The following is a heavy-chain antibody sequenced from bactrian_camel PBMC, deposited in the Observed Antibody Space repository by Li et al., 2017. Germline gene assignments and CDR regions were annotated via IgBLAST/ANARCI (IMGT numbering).Heavy chain of an antibody. CDR3: AAWRRGTGSWTN. CDR2: IASGDST. V-gene: IGHV3S53*01. D-gene: IGHD2*01. CDR1: GYTYSSYC. Sequence: VQLVESGGGSVQAGGSLRLSCAASGYTYSSYCMGWFRQAPGKEREEVAAIASGDSTYYANSLKGRFTISRGDNKNTVYLENNFLKPEDTAMYYCAAWRRGTGSWTNWGQGTQVTVS. J-gene: IGHJ4*01.